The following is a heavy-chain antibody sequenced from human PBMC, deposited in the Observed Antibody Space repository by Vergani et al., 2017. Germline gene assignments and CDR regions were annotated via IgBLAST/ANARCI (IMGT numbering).Heavy chain of an antibody. J-gene: IGHJ3*02. CDR1: GGTFSSYA. CDR3: ARDFGYCSGGSGYSDAFDI. Sequence: QVQLVQSGAEVKKPGSSVKVSCKASGGTFSSYAISWVRQAPGQGLEWMGGIIPIFGTANYAQKFQGRVTITADESTSTAYMELSSLRSEDTAVYYCARDFGYCSGGSGYSDAFDIWGQGTMVTVSS. V-gene: IGHV1-69*01. CDR2: IIPIFGTA. D-gene: IGHD2-15*01.